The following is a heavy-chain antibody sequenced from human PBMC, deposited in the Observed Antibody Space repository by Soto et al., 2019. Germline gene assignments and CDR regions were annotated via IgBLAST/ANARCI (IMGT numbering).Heavy chain of an antibody. CDR2: INPHTGVT. V-gene: IGHV1-2*02. Sequence: QVQLVQSGAEVKKPGASVTVSCKTSGYPLTDFFIHWVRQAPGQGLEWMGWINPHTGVTNAALKFQGRVTMTGDTSITTPFMEPTRLSSDDTAVYYCAREGGAAPGARREWYLDLWGRGTLVSFSS. J-gene: IGHJ2*01. D-gene: IGHD6-25*01. CDR3: AREGGAAPGARREWYLDL. CDR1: GYPLTDFF.